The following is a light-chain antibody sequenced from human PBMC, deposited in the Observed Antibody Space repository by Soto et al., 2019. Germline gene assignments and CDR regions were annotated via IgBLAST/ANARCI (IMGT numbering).Light chain of an antibody. CDR1: SSDVGKYDR. CDR3: SSYTSTSRYV. J-gene: IGLJ1*01. CDR2: EVT. V-gene: IGLV2-18*02. Sequence: QSVLTQAPSVSGSPGQSVTISCTGTSSDVGKYDRVSWYQQPPGTAPKLIIYEVTNRPSGVPARFSGSKSGNTASLTISGLQAEDEADYYCSSYTSTSRYVFGAGTKGTVL.